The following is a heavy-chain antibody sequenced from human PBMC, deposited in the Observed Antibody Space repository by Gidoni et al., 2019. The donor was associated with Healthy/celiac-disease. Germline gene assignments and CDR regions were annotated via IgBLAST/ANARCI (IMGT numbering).Heavy chain of an antibody. CDR1: GATFSSYA. Sequence: QVQLVQSGAEVKKPGSTVTVSCKASGATFSSYASSWVRQAPGQGLEWMGGIIPIFGTANYAQKFQGRVTITADESTSTAYMELSSLRSEDTAVYYCARGGAISRYYYYYGMDVWGQGTTVTVSS. J-gene: IGHJ6*02. D-gene: IGHD3-3*01. CDR3: ARGGAISRYYYYYGMDV. V-gene: IGHV1-69*01. CDR2: IIPIFGTA.